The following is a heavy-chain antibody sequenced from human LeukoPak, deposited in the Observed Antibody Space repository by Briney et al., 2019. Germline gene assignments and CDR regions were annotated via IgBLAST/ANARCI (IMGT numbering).Heavy chain of an antibody. J-gene: IGHJ4*02. D-gene: IGHD2-2*01. V-gene: IGHV4-4*07. CDR1: GYSISSGYY. CDR2: IYTSGST. Sequence: PSETLSLTCAVSGYSISSGYYWGWIRQPAGKGLEWIGRIYTSGSTNYNPSLKSRVTMSVDTSKNQFSLKLSSVTAADTAVYYCAISLGYCSSTSCYWDDYWGQGTPVTVSS. CDR3: AISLGYCSSTSCYWDDY.